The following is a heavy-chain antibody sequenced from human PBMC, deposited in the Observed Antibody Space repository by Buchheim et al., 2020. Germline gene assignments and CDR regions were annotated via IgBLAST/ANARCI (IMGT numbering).Heavy chain of an antibody. CDR2: INQDGSEK. V-gene: IGHV3-7*01. Sequence: EVQLVESGGGLVQPGGSMRLSCAASGFTFSIYWMSWVRQAPGKGLEWVANINQDGSEKYYVDSVKGRFTISRDNAKNSLYLQMNSLRADDTAVYYCARMVRSGTYGNYYYYAMDVWGQGTT. CDR3: ARMVRSGTYGNYYYYAMDV. D-gene: IGHD1-26*01. J-gene: IGHJ6*02. CDR1: GFTFSIYW.